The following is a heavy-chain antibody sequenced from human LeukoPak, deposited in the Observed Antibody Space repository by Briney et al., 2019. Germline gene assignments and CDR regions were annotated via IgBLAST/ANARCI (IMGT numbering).Heavy chain of an antibody. Sequence: GGSLRLSCAASGFTFSSYSMNWVRQAPGKGLEWVSYISSSSSTIYYADSVKGRFTSSRDNSKNTLYLQMNSLRAEDTAVYYCATQVRYCSSISCYVGWFDPWGQGTLVTVSS. CDR2: ISSSSSTI. D-gene: IGHD2-2*01. CDR3: ATQVRYCSSISCYVGWFDP. J-gene: IGHJ5*02. CDR1: GFTFSSYS. V-gene: IGHV3-48*01.